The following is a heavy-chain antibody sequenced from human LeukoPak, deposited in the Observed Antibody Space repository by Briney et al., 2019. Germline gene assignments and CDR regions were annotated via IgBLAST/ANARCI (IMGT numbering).Heavy chain of an antibody. CDR1: GGSFSGHY. CDR3: ARGRYCSSTSCYLYYGMDV. CDR2: INHSGST. Sequence: SETLSLTCAVYGGSFSGHYWSWIRQPPGKGLEWIGEINHSGSTNYNPSLKSRVTISVDTSKNQFSLKLSSVTAADTAVYYCARGRYCSSTSCYLYYGMDVWGKGTTVTVSS. D-gene: IGHD2-2*01. J-gene: IGHJ6*04. V-gene: IGHV4-34*01.